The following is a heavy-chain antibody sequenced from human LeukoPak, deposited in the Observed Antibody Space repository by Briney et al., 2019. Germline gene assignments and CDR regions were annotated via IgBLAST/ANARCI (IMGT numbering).Heavy chain of an antibody. CDR3: ARDLLFGYSGYDLYFDY. Sequence: ASVTVSCTASGYTFTSYYMHWVRQAPGQGLEWMGIINPSGGSTSYAQKFQGRVTMTRDTSTSTVYMELSSLRSEDTAVYYCARDLLFGYSGYDLYFDYWGQGTLVTVSS. V-gene: IGHV1-46*01. CDR1: GYTFTSYY. J-gene: IGHJ4*02. D-gene: IGHD5-12*01. CDR2: INPSGGST.